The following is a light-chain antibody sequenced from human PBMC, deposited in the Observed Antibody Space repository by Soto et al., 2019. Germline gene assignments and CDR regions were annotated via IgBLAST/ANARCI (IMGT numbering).Light chain of an antibody. V-gene: IGKV3-20*01. CDR1: QSVSSNY. CDR2: GSS. Sequence: EIVLTQSPGTLSLSPGERATLSCRASQSVSSNYLAWYQQKAGQAPRLLIYGSSSRATCIPDRFSGSGSGTDFTLAISRLEPEDFAVYFCQQYGSSPGLFTFGPGSKVDFK. J-gene: IGKJ3*01. CDR3: QQYGSSPGLFT.